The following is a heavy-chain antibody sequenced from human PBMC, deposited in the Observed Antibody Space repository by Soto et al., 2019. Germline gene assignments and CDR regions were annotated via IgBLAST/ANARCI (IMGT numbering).Heavy chain of an antibody. CDR2: TYYRSNWFN. D-gene: IGHD1-26*01. Sequence: SQTLSLTCAISGDSVSSNSAAWNWIRQSPSRGLKWLGRTYYRSNWFNDYEVSVQSRITINPDTSKNQFSLQLNSVTPEDTAVYYCARANKVGANSFDIWGQGTMVTVSS. CDR1: GDSVSSNSAA. V-gene: IGHV6-1*01. J-gene: IGHJ3*02. CDR3: ARANKVGANSFDI.